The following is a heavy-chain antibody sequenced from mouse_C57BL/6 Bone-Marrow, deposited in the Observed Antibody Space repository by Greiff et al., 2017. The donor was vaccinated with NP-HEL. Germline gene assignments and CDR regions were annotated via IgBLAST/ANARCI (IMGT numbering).Heavy chain of an antibody. CDR1: EYAFPSHD. J-gene: IGHJ2*01. CDR3: AERRLCVFDY. V-gene: IGHV5-2*01. D-gene: IGHD1-2*01. Sequence: EVNVVESGGGLVQPGESLKLSCESNEYAFPSHDMSWVRQTPGKRLEWVAAINRDGGSTYYPDTMESRFIISGDNTKKTLYLQMSSLRSEDTALYYCAERRLCVFDYWGQGTTVTVSS. CDR2: INRDGGST.